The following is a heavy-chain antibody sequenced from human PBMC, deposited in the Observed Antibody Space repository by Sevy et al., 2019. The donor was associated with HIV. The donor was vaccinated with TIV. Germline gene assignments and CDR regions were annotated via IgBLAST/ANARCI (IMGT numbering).Heavy chain of an antibody. CDR3: ARGDIVVVPAAIPTWDY. CDR1: GFTFSSYA. CDR2: ISYDGSNK. Sequence: GGSLRLSCAASGFTFSSYAMHWVRQAPGKGLEWVAVISYDGSNKYYADSVKGRFTISRDNSKNTLYLQMNSLGAEDTAVYYGARGDIVVVPAAIPTWDYWGQGTLVTVSS. D-gene: IGHD2-2*02. V-gene: IGHV3-30-3*01. J-gene: IGHJ4*02.